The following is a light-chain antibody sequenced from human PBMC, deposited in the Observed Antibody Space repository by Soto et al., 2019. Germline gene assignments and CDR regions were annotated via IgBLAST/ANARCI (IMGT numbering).Light chain of an antibody. CDR3: SSYTSNNFYV. CDR1: SSDVGGYNY. CDR2: EVG. Sequence: QSVLTQPASVSGSPGQSITISCTGTSSDVGGYNYVSWYQQHPGKAPKLMIYEVGDRPSGLSNRFSGSKSGNTASLTISRLQPEDEADYYCSSYTSNNFYVFGTGTKVTVL. J-gene: IGLJ1*01. V-gene: IGLV2-14*01.